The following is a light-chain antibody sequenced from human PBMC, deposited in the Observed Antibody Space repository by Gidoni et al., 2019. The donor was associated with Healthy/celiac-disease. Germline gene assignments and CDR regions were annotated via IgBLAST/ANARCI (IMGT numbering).Light chain of an antibody. J-gene: IGKJ1*01. CDR3: QQRSNWPPWT. CDR1: QSVSRY. V-gene: IGKV3-11*01. Sequence: EIVLTQSQATLSLSPGERATLSCRASQSVSRYLAWYQQKPGQAPRRLIYDASNRATGIPARFSGSGSGTDFTLTISSLEPEDFAVYYCQQRSNWPPWTFGQGTKVEIK. CDR2: DAS.